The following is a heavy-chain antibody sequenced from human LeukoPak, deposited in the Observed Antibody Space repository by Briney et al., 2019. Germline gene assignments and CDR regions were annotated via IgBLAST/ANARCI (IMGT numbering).Heavy chain of an antibody. CDR3: AKDWHYYDSSGYPLLDY. Sequence: PGGSLRLSCAASGFTFSSYAMHWVRQAPGKGLEWVAFIRYDGSNKYYADSVKGRFTISRDNSKNTLYLQMNSLRAEDTAVYYCAKDWHYYDSSGYPLLDYWGQGTLVTVSS. CDR1: GFTFSSYA. J-gene: IGHJ4*02. V-gene: IGHV3-30*02. CDR2: IRYDGSNK. D-gene: IGHD3-22*01.